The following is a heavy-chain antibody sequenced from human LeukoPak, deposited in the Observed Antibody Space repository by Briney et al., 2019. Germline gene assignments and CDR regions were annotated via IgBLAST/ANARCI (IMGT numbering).Heavy chain of an antibody. CDR2: MNPNNGNT. J-gene: IGHJ5*02. D-gene: IGHD6-19*01. CDR3: ARGGAVAGSNWFDP. V-gene: IGHV1-8*03. CDR1: GYTFTIFD. Sequence: ASVTVSFKASGYTFTIFDINWVRQAPGQGLEWVGWMNPNNGNTGYAQKFQGRVAITRDTSISTSYMELSSLTSEDTAVYYCARGGAVAGSNWFDPWGQGTLVTVSS.